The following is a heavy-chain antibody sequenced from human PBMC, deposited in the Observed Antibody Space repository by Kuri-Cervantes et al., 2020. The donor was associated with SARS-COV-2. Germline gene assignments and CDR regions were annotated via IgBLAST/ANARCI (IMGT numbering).Heavy chain of an antibody. J-gene: IGHJ6*02. CDR2: ISGSGGST. V-gene: IGHV3-23*01. Sequence: GESLKISCAASGFGFSSYAMSWVRQAPGKGLEWVSAISGSGGSTYYADSVKGRFTISRDNSKNTLYLQMNSLRAEDTAVYYCAEGSLTGPYYYGMDVWGQGTTVTVSS. D-gene: IGHD1-20*01. CDR3: AEGSLTGPYYYGMDV. CDR1: GFGFSSYA.